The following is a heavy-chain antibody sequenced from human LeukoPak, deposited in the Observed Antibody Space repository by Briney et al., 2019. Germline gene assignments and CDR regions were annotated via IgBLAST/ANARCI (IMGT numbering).Heavy chain of an antibody. CDR3: TTASIVGATQH. D-gene: IGHD1-26*01. Sequence: GGSLRLSCAASGFTFSNAWMSWVRQAPGKGLEWVGRIESKTDGGTTDYAASVKGRFTISRDDSKNTLYLQMNSLKTEDTAVYYCTTASIVGATQHWGQGTLVTVSS. CDR2: IESKTDGGTT. J-gene: IGHJ1*01. V-gene: IGHV3-15*04. CDR1: GFTFSNAW.